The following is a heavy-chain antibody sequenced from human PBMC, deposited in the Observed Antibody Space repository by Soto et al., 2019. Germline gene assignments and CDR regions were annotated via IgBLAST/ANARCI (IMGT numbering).Heavy chain of an antibody. CDR2: IYYSGST. J-gene: IGHJ5*02. CDR1: GVSINSSSYF. CDR3: ARHYSSGSRNWFDP. D-gene: IGHD6-19*01. V-gene: IGHV4-39*01. Sequence: SETLSLTFSVSGVSINSSSYFWGWVRQPPGKGLEWIGSIYYSGSTYYNPSLRSRVTISVDTSKNQFSLKLSSVTAADTAVFYCARHYSSGSRNWFDPWGQGTLVTVSS.